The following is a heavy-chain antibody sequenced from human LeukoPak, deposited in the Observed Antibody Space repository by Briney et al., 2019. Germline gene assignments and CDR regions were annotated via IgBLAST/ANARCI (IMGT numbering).Heavy chain of an antibody. CDR1: GYTFTGYY. CDR2: INPNSGGT. CDR3: GRTTNDGDPAFDY. J-gene: IGHJ4*02. Sequence: ASVKVSCKASGYTFTGYYMHWVRQAPGRGLEWMGWINPNSGGTNYAQKFQGRVTMTRDTSISTAYMELSRLRSDDTAVYYCGRTTNDGDPAFDYWGQGTLVTVSS. D-gene: IGHD4-17*01. V-gene: IGHV1-2*02.